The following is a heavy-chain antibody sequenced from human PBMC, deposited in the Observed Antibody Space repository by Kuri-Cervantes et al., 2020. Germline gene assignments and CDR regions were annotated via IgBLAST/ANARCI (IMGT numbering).Heavy chain of an antibody. D-gene: IGHD5-24*01. V-gene: IGHV3-74*01. CDR2: ISSDGRIT. J-gene: IGHJ4*02. CDR3: ARAIDGYIDY. CDR1: GFSFSSYW. Sequence: GGSLRLSCAASGFSFSSYWMHWVRQGPGKGLEWVPRISSDGRITTYADSVKGRFTISRDNAKNMLYLQMNSLRAEDTAVYYCARAIDGYIDYWGQGTLVTVSS.